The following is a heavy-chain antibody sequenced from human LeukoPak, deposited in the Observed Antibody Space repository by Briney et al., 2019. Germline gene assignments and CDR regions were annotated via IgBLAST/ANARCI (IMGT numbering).Heavy chain of an antibody. CDR1: GFTVSSNY. Sequence: GGSLRLSCAASGFTVSSNYMSWVRQAPGKGLEWVSAISGSGGSTYYADSVKGRFTISRDNAKNTLYLQMHSLRAEDTAVYYCARGYYYDSSGYDPFGDYWGQGTLVTVSS. V-gene: IGHV3-23*01. D-gene: IGHD3-22*01. CDR3: ARGYYYDSSGYDPFGDY. CDR2: ISGSGGST. J-gene: IGHJ4*02.